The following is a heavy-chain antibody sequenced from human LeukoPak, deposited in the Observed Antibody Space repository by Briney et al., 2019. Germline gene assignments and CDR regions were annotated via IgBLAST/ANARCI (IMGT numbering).Heavy chain of an antibody. J-gene: IGHJ4*02. CDR1: GFTFSSYS. CDR2: ISSSSSYI. D-gene: IGHD1-7*01. V-gene: IGHV3-21*01. Sequence: GGSLRLSCAASGFTFSSYSMNWVRQAPGKGLEWVSSISSSSSYIYYADSVKGRFTISRDNAKNSLYLQMNSLRAEDTAVYYCARSNWNYDLPGYYFDYWGQGTLVTVSS. CDR3: ARSNWNYDLPGYYFDY.